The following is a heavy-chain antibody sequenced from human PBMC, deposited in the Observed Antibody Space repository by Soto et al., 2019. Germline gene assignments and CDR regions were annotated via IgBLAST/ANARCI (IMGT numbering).Heavy chain of an antibody. Sequence: QLQLQESGPGLVKPSQTLSLTCTVSGGSISSGGCYWSWIRQHPGKGLEWIGHIYYSGTTHYNPALQGRVDISLATSKDQFFLKLSSVTAADTAVYYCVRDQRATVDRGGYYYSHMDVWGLGTTVTVSS. J-gene: IGHJ6*01. D-gene: IGHD4-17*01. CDR2: IYYSGTT. CDR1: GGSISSGGCY. CDR3: VRDQRATVDRGGYYYSHMDV. V-gene: IGHV4-31*03.